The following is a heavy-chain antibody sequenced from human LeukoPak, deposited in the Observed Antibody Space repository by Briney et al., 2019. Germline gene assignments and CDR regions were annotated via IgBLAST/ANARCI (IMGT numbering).Heavy chain of an antibody. CDR3: ARDVTSIAAPDDY. J-gene: IGHJ4*02. CDR1: GFTFSSYS. CDR2: ISSSSSYI. D-gene: IGHD6-6*01. Sequence: GGSLRLSCAASGFTFSSYSMNWVRQAPGKGLEWVSSISSSSSYIYYADSVKGRFTISRDNAKNSLYPQMNSLRAEDTAVYYCARDVTSIAAPDDYWGQGTLVTVSS. V-gene: IGHV3-21*01.